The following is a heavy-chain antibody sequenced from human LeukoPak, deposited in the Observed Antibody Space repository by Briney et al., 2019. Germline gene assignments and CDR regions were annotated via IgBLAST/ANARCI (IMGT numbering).Heavy chain of an antibody. CDR1: GFTFSSYA. D-gene: IGHD5-18*01. Sequence: QPGGSLRLSCAASGFTFSSYAMSWVRQPPGKGLEWVSTISGSGGSTYYADSVKGRFTISRDNAKNSLYLQMNSLRAEDTAVYYCAKPMVNSDYCIDYWGQGTLVTVSS. J-gene: IGHJ4*02. V-gene: IGHV3-23*01. CDR3: AKPMVNSDYCIDY. CDR2: ISGSGGST.